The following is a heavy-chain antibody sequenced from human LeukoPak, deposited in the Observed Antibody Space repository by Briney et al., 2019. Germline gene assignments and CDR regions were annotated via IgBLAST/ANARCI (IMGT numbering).Heavy chain of an antibody. J-gene: IGHJ4*02. V-gene: IGHV3-23*01. Sequence: GGSLRLSCAASGFTFSSHAMSWVRQAPGKGLEWGSAISGSGGSTYYADSVKGRFTISRDNSKNTLYLQMNSLRAEDTAVYYCAKDQSALLWFGELLPVDYWGQGTLVTVSS. CDR1: GFTFSSHA. CDR3: AKDQSALLWFGELLPVDY. D-gene: IGHD3-10*01. CDR2: ISGSGGST.